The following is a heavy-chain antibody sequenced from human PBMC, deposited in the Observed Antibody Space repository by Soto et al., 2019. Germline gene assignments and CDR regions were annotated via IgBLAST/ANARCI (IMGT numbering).Heavy chain of an antibody. CDR3: ARGSVYGSGSYYPFTGLDY. J-gene: IGHJ4*02. Sequence: SETLSLTCAVYGGSFSGYYWSWIRQPPGKGLEWIGEINHSGSTNYNPSLKSRVTISVDTSKNQFSLKLSSVTAADTAVYYCARGSVYGSGSYYPFTGLDYWGQGTLVTVSS. CDR1: GGSFSGYY. V-gene: IGHV4-34*01. D-gene: IGHD3-10*01. CDR2: INHSGST.